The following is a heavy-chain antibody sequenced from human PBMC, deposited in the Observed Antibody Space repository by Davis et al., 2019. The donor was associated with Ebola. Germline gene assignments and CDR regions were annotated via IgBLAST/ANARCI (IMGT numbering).Heavy chain of an antibody. CDR2: INQDGSEK. CDR3: ARHHYMRIDY. D-gene: IGHD4-11*01. J-gene: IGHJ4*02. V-gene: IGHV3-7*03. CDR1: GFTFSGHW. Sequence: GESLKISCAASGFTFSGHWMTWARQAPGKGLEWVANINQDGSEKNYVDSVKGRFTISRDNAKSSLYVYMNSLRGDDTAVYYCARHHYMRIDYWGQGSVVTVSS.